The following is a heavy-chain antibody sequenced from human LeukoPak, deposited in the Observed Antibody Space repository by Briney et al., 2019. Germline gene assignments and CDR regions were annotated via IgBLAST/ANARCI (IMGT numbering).Heavy chain of an antibody. CDR1: GGSISSGGYY. J-gene: IGHJ4*02. Sequence: SETLSLTCTVSGGSISSGGYYWSWIRQHPGKGLEWIGYIYYSGSTYYNPSLKSRVTISVDTSKNQFSLKLSSATAADTAVYYCARVSGRYYYDSSGYYYFDYWGQGTLVTVSS. D-gene: IGHD3-22*01. CDR2: IYYSGST. V-gene: IGHV4-31*03. CDR3: ARVSGRYYYDSSGYYYFDY.